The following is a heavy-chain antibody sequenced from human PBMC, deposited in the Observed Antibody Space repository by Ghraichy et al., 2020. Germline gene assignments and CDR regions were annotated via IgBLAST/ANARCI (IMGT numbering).Heavy chain of an antibody. J-gene: IGHJ6*02. V-gene: IGHV3-30*18. D-gene: IGHD6-19*01. CDR3: AKDSSGWYASLNYFYYGMDV. CDR2: VSYDGNKK. Sequence: GESLNISCAASGFTFSNFGMQWVRQAPGKGLEWVALVSYDGNKKYYGDSVKGRFTISRDNSKNAMYLQMNSLRGDDTAVYYCAKDSSGWYASLNYFYYGMDVWGQGTSVTVSS. CDR1: GFTFSNFG.